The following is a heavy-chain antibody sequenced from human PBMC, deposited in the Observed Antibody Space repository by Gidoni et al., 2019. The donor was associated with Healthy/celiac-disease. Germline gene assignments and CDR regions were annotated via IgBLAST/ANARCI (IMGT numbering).Heavy chain of an antibody. D-gene: IGHD3-22*01. J-gene: IGHJ6*02. CDR3: ARGYYYDSSGYYSWYYYGMDV. V-gene: IGHV1-18*01. CDR1: GDTVTSYG. CDR2: ISSYTGNT. Sequence: QVQLVQSGAEGKKPGASVKVSCKASGDTVTSYGSSGVRQAPGQGLEWKGWISSYTGNTHYAQTLQGRVTMTTDTSTSTAYMELRSLRSDDTAVYYCARGYYYDSSGYYSWYYYGMDVWGQGTTVTVSS.